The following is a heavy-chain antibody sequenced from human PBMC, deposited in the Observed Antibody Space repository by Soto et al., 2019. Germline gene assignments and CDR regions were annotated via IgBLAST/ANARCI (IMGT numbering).Heavy chain of an antibody. D-gene: IGHD4-17*01. J-gene: IGHJ3*02. Sequence: LRLSCAASGFTVSSNYMSWVRQAPGKGLEWVSVIYSGGSTYYADSVKGRFTISRDNSKNTLYLQMRSLRTEDTAVYYCAHPRGYGVFDAVDIWGQGTMVTVSS. V-gene: IGHV3-53*01. CDR2: IYSGGST. CDR3: AHPRGYGVFDAVDI. CDR1: GFTVSSNY.